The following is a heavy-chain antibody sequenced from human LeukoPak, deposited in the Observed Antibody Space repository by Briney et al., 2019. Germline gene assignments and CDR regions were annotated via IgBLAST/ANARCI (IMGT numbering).Heavy chain of an antibody. CDR1: GFTFSSYA. CDR2: ISGSGGST. Sequence: PGGSLGLSCAASGFTFSSYAMSWVRQAPGKGLEWVSAISGSGGSTYYADSVKGRFTISRDNSKNTLYLRMNSLRAEDTAVYYCAKAIGDYVAFDIWGQGTMVTVSS. V-gene: IGHV3-23*01. D-gene: IGHD4-17*01. J-gene: IGHJ3*02. CDR3: AKAIGDYVAFDI.